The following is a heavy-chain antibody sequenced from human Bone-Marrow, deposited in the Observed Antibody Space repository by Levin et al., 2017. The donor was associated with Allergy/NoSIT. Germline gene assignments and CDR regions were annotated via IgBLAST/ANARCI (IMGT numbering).Heavy chain of an antibody. CDR2: VIPLLRTS. CDR1: GGTFRSYT. J-gene: IGHJ6*02. CDR3: ARDRLFGSGPGGMDV. Sequence: ASVKVSCKASGGTFRSYTISWVRLPPGQGLEWMGRVIPLLRTSNYAQRFQGRVTITADESTSTIYMDLTSLRSDDTAVYYCARDRLFGSGPGGMDVWGQGTTV. V-gene: IGHV1-69*08. D-gene: IGHD3-10*01.